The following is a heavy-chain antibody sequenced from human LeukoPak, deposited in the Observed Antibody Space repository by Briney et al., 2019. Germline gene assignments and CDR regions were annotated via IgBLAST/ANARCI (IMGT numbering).Heavy chain of an antibody. V-gene: IGHV3-23*01. CDR2: ISGSGGST. CDR3: AKCFYIVATIPDHDAFDI. CDR1: GFTFSSYA. Sequence: GGSLRLSCAASGFTFSSYAMSWVRQAPGKGLEWVSAISGSGGSTYYADSVKGRFTIYRDNSKNTLYLQMNSLRAEDTAVYYCAKCFYIVATIPDHDAFDIWGQGTMVTVSS. J-gene: IGHJ3*02. D-gene: IGHD5-12*01.